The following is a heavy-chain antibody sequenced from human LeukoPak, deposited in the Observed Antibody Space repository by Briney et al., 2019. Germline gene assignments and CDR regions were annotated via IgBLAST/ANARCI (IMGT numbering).Heavy chain of an antibody. Sequence: GGSLSLSCAASGFTFSSYRMNWVRQAPGRGLEWVSSISSSSSYIYYADSVKGRFTISRDNAKNSLYLQMNSLRAEDTAVYYCTLTIFGVVTPPFDYWGQGTLVTVSS. D-gene: IGHD3-3*01. CDR2: ISSSSSYI. J-gene: IGHJ4*02. V-gene: IGHV3-21*01. CDR1: GFTFSSYR. CDR3: TLTIFGVVTPPFDY.